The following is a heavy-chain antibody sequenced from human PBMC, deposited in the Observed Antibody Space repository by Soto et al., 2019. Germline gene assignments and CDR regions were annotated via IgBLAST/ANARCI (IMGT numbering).Heavy chain of an antibody. CDR2: IWYDGSNK. Sequence: QVQLVESGGGVVQPGRSLRLSCAASGFTFSSYGMHWVRQSPGKGLEWVAVIWYDGSNKYYADSVKGRFTISRDNSKNTLSLQMNSLRAEDTAVYYFARDNGYGGIYYFDSWGQGTLVTVSA. CDR3: ARDNGYGGIYYFDS. CDR1: GFTFSSYG. J-gene: IGHJ4*02. V-gene: IGHV3-33*01. D-gene: IGHD4-17*01.